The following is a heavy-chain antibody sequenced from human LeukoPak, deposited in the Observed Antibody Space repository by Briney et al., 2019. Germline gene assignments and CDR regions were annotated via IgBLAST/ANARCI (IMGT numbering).Heavy chain of an antibody. J-gene: IGHJ4*02. CDR3: ARVVVVPAATIWVFDY. V-gene: IGHV4-39*01. Sequence: SETLSLTCTVSGGSISSSSYYWGWIRQPPGKGLEWIVSIYYSGNTYYNPSLKSRVTISVDTSKNQFSLKLSSVTAADTAVYYCARVVVVPAATIWVFDYWGQRTLGSVSS. CDR1: GGSISSSSYY. D-gene: IGHD2-2*01. CDR2: IYYSGNT.